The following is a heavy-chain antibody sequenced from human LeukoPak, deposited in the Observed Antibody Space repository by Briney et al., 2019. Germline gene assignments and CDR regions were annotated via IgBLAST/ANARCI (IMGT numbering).Heavy chain of an antibody. Sequence: SETLSLTCSVSGASISSYYYNWLRQPPGRGLEWIGFFYYSGITNYNPSLKSRVTMSVDTSKNQFSLRLSSVTAADTAVYYCARVLLSSGYSTWGQGTLVTVSS. D-gene: IGHD3-22*01. CDR3: ARVLLSSGYST. CDR2: FYYSGIT. CDR1: GASISSYY. V-gene: IGHV4-59*01. J-gene: IGHJ5*02.